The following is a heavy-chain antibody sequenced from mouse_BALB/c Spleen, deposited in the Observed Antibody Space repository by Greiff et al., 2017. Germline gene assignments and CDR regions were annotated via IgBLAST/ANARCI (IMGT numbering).Heavy chain of an antibody. CDR3: AREKTSRFWYFDV. CDR2: IDPANGNT. Sequence: VQLQQSGAELVKPGASVKLSCTASGFNIKDTYMHWVKQRPEQGLEWIGRIDPANGNTKYDPKFQGKATITADTSSNTAYLQLSSLTSEDTAVYYCAREKTSRFWYFDVWGAGTTVTVSS. V-gene: IGHV14-3*02. CDR1: GFNIKDTY. J-gene: IGHJ1*01.